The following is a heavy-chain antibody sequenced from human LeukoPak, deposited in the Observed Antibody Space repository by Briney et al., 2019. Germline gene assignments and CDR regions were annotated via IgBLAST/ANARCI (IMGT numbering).Heavy chain of an antibody. Sequence: SETLSLTCTVSGGSISSTGYYWTWVRRPAGKGLEWIGRIYPRGSTLHNPSLKSRVTMSLDTSKNQFSLKLNSVTAADTAVYYCARGGVPGLVGTKVRRPWFDPWGQGTLVTVSS. V-gene: IGHV4-61*02. CDR1: GGSISSTGYY. CDR2: IYPRGST. CDR3: ARGGVPGLVGTKVRRPWFDP. J-gene: IGHJ5*02. D-gene: IGHD1-7*01.